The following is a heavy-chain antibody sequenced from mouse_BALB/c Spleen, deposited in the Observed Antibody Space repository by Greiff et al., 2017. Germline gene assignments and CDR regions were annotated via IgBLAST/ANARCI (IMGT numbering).Heavy chain of an antibody. CDR3: ARVYGSSWYFDY. CDR1: GFNIKDTY. V-gene: IGHV14-3*02. CDR2: IDPANGNT. D-gene: IGHD1-1*01. J-gene: IGHJ2*01. Sequence: EVQLQQSGAELVKPGASVKLSCTASGFNIKDTYMHWVKQRPEQGLEWIGRIDPANGNTKYDPKFQGKATITADTSSNTAYLQLSSLTSEDTAVYYCARVYGSSWYFDYWGQGTTLTVSS.